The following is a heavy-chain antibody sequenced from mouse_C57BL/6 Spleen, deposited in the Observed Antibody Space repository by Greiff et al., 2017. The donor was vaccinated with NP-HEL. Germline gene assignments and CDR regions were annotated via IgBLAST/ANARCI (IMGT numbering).Heavy chain of an antibody. CDR1: GFSLTSYG. CDR3: ARNRGNWSWFAY. CDR2: IWSGGST. J-gene: IGHJ3*01. Sequence: VQLQESGPGLVQPSQSLSITCTVSGFSLTSYGVHWVRQSPGKGLEWLGVIWSGGSTDYNAAFISRLSISKDNSKSQVFFKMNSLQADETAIYYCARNRGNWSWFAYWGQGTLVTVSA. D-gene: IGHD4-1*01. V-gene: IGHV2-2*01.